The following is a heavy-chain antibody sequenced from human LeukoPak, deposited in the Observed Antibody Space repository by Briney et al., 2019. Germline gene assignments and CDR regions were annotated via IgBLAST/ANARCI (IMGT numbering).Heavy chain of an antibody. Sequence: PSETLSLTCAVYGGSFSGYYWSWIRQPPGKGLEWIGEINHSGSTNYNPSLKSRVTISVDTSKNQFSLKLSSVTAADTAVYYCAGTRVAQTYFDYWGQGTLVTVSS. CDR3: AGTRVAQTYFDY. CDR2: INHSGST. D-gene: IGHD5-12*01. V-gene: IGHV4-34*01. CDR1: GGSFSGYY. J-gene: IGHJ4*02.